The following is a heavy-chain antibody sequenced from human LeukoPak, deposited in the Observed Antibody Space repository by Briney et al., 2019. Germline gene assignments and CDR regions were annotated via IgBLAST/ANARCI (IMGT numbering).Heavy chain of an antibody. J-gene: IGHJ4*02. Sequence: GGSLRLSCAASGFTFSSYEMNWVRQAPGKGLEWVSYISSSGSTIYYADSVKGRFTISRDNAKNSLYLQMNSLRAEDTAVYYCAKEFSGWYLHLGYWGQGTLVTVSS. CDR1: GFTFSSYE. V-gene: IGHV3-48*03. D-gene: IGHD6-19*01. CDR3: AKEFSGWYLHLGY. CDR2: ISSSGSTI.